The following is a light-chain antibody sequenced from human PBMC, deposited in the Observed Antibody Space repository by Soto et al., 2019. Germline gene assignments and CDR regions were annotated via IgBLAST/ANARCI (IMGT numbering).Light chain of an antibody. CDR2: GAS. V-gene: IGKV3-20*01. J-gene: IGKJ1*01. CDR3: QQYGSSTGT. CDR1: QSVSSN. Sequence: ESVLTQSPATLSVSPGERATLSCRASQSVSSNLAWYQQKPGQAPRLLIYGASTRATGIPARFSGSGSGTDFTLTISRLEPEDFAVYYCQQYGSSTGTFGQGTKVDIK.